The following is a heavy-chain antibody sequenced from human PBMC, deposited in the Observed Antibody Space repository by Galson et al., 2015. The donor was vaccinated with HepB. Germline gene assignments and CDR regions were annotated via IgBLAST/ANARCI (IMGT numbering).Heavy chain of an antibody. D-gene: IGHD2-21*02. CDR1: GFTFSCYA. J-gene: IGHJ4*02. CDR2: ISGSGGST. CDR3: AVAYCGGDCYSMQDYFDY. V-gene: IGHV3-23*01. Sequence: SLRLSCAASGFTFSCYAMSWVRQAPGKGLEWVSAISGSGGSTYYADSVKGRFTISRDKSKNTLYLQMNSLRAEDTAVYYCAVAYCGGDCYSMQDYFDYWGQGTLVTVSS.